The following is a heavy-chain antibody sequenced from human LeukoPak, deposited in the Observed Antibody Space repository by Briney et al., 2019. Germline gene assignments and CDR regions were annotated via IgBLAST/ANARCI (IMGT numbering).Heavy chain of an antibody. CDR2: FSGNDGYT. D-gene: IGHD2-2*01. CDR1: GFTFSNSI. J-gene: IGHJ4*02. Sequence: GGSLRLSCVGSGFTFSNSILSWVRQAPGKGLEWLSTFSGNDGYTYYADSVRGRFTISRDNSKNTVYLQMNSLRAEDTADYHCAKRSTGYYFDSWGQGTLVTVSS. CDR3: AKRSTGYYFDS. V-gene: IGHV3-23*01.